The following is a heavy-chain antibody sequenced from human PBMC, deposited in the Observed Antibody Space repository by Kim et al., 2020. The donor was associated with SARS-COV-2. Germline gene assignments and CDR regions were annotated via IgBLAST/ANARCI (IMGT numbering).Heavy chain of an antibody. V-gene: IGHV3-21*01. Sequence: GGSLRLSCAASGFSFSNYNMNWVRQAPGKGLEWVSFISSSGSNIYYADSVQGRFTISRDNAKNSLYLQMNSLRADDTAVYYCARHSTVVGGGMDVWGRGTTVTVSS. CDR2: ISSSGSNI. CDR1: GFSFSNYN. D-gene: IGHD3-10*01. CDR3: ARHSTVVGGGMDV. J-gene: IGHJ6*02.